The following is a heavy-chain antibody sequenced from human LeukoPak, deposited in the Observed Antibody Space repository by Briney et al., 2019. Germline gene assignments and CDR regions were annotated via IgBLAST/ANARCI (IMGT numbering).Heavy chain of an antibody. CDR3: ATADKWEPLDY. J-gene: IGHJ4*02. CDR2: FDPEDGES. Sequence: GASVKVSCKVSGASLSETSIHWVRQAPGQWLKWMGGFDPEDGESIFAQRFQGRFSMTEDTSTDTAYMELRSLRPEDTAVYYCATADKWEPLDYWGQGTLVTVSS. V-gene: IGHV1-24*01. D-gene: IGHD1-26*01. CDR1: GASLSETS.